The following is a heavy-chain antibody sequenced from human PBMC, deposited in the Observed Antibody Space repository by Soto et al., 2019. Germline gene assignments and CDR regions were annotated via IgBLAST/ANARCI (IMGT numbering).Heavy chain of an antibody. CDR3: AMLAGHQRFTSFDY. CDR2: IDPRGTT. J-gene: IGHJ4*02. CDR1: DKSFTVYS. V-gene: IGHV4-34*01. Sequence: QVRLQQWGAGLVKPSGTLSLTCGVYDKSFTVYSWSWIRQTPGEGLEWIGEIDPRGTTVYNPSLTSRVTISVAPSRTQFSLTLASVTASDTAVYYCAMLAGHQRFTSFDYWGQGMLVTVSS. D-gene: IGHD6-19*01.